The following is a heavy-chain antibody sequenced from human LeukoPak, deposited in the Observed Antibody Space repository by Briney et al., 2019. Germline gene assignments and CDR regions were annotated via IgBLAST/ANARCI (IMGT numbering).Heavy chain of an antibody. CDR2: INPNSDGT. D-gene: IGHD3-9*01. CDR1: GYTFTGYY. CDR3: ARDPFSSDILTVTSDY. V-gene: IGHV1-2*02. J-gene: IGHJ4*02. Sequence: ASVKVSCKASGYTFTGYYMHWVRQAPGQGLEWMGWINPNSDGTNYAQKFQGRVTMTRDTSISTAYMELRRLRSDDTAVYYCARDPFSSDILTVTSDYWGQGTLVTVSS.